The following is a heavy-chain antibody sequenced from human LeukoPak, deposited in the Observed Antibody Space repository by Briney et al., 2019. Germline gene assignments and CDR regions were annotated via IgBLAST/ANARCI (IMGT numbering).Heavy chain of an antibody. D-gene: IGHD3-22*01. CDR1: GYTFSGYY. J-gene: IGHJ6*03. Sequence: ASVTVSCKASGYTFSGYYMHWVRQAPGQGLEWMGWINPNSGDTNYAQKFQGRVTMTRDTSISTAYMGLSRLRSDDTAVYYCARIGVYYDSSGSSAAYYYYMDVWGKGTTVTISS. CDR3: ARIGVYYDSSGSSAAYYYYMDV. CDR2: INPNSGDT. V-gene: IGHV1-2*02.